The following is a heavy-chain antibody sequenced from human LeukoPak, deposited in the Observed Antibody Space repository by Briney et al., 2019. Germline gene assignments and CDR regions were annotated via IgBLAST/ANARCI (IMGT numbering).Heavy chain of an antibody. D-gene: IGHD2-2*01. V-gene: IGHV1-69*02. CDR3: ARVRDCSSTSCYTYYYYGMDD. Sequence: SVKVCCKASGGTFSSYSISWVRQAPGQGLEWMGRIIPILGIANYAQKFQGRVTITADKSTSTAYMELSSLRSEDTAVYYCARVRDCSSTSCYTYYYYGMDDWGQGTTVTVPS. J-gene: IGHJ6*02. CDR1: GGTFSSYS. CDR2: IIPILGIA.